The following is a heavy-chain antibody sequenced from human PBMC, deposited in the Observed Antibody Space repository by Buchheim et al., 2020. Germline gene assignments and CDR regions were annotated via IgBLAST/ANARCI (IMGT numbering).Heavy chain of an antibody. V-gene: IGHV4-39*01. CDR3: ARVLRGSCSSTTCSLPYGMDV. CDR2: IYYSGST. CDR1: GGSISSSSYY. Sequence: QLQLQESGPGLVKPSETLSLTCTVSGGSISSSSYYWGWIRQPPGKGLEWIGSIYYSGSTYYNPSLKSRVTISVDTSKNQFSLKLSSVTAADTAVYYCARVLRGSCSSTTCSLPYGMDVWGQGTT. D-gene: IGHD2-2*01. J-gene: IGHJ6*02.